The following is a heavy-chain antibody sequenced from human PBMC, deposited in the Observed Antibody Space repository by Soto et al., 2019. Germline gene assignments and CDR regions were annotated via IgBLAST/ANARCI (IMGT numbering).Heavy chain of an antibody. CDR2: ISYDGSNK. CDR3: AREFCSGGSCYSWYFDY. V-gene: IGHV3-30-3*01. J-gene: IGHJ4*02. Sequence: GGSLRLSCAASGFTFSSYAMHWVRQAPGKGLEWVAVISYDGSNKYYADSVKGRFTISRDNSKNTLYLQMNSLRAEDTAVYYCAREFCSGGSCYSWYFDYWGQGTLVTVSS. CDR1: GFTFSSYA. D-gene: IGHD2-15*01.